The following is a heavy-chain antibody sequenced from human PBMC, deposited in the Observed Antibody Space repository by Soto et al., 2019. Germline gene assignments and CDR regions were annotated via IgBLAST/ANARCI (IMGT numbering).Heavy chain of an antibody. CDR1: GGSISSGGYY. J-gene: IGHJ5*02. V-gene: IGHV4-31*03. CDR3: ARDPGSGRGFDP. D-gene: IGHD3-10*01. Sequence: SSETLSLTCTVSGGSISSGGYYWSWIRQHPGKGLEWIGYIYYSGSTYYNPSLKSRVTISVDTSKNQFSLKLSSVTAADTAVYYCARDPGSGRGFDPWGQGTLVTVSS. CDR2: IYYSGST.